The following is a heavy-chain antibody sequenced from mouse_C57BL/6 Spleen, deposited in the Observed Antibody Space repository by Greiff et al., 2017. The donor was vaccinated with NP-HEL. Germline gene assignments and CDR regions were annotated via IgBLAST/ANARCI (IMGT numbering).Heavy chain of an antibody. V-gene: IGHV1-85*01. Sequence: VQLQQSGPELVKPGASVKLSCKASGYTFTSYDINWVKQRPGQGLEWIGWIYPRDGSTKYNEKFKGKATLTVDTSSSTAYMELHSLTSEDSAVYFCARFPLYYSNYVWYFDVWGTGTTVTVSS. D-gene: IGHD2-5*01. CDR2: IYPRDGST. CDR3: ARFPLYYSNYVWYFDV. CDR1: GYTFTSYD. J-gene: IGHJ1*03.